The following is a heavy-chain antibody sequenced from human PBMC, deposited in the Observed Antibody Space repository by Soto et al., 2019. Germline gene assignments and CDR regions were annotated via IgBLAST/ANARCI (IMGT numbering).Heavy chain of an antibody. CDR2: IFHTGDT. CDR1: SHPLSSGFF. V-gene: IGHV4-38-2*02. Sequence: PSETLSLTCSVSSHPLSSGFFWGWIRQPPGKGLEWIGSIFHTGDTYYNPSLKSRTTLSVDTAKNQFSLTLTSLTAADTAIYYCARDTNSLDSWGLGTLVTVSS. CDR3: ARDTNSLDS. D-gene: IGHD1-26*01. J-gene: IGHJ4*02.